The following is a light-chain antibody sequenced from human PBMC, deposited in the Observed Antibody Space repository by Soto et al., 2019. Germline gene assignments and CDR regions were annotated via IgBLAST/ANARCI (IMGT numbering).Light chain of an antibody. Sequence: QSALTQPPSVSAAPGQKVTISCSGSNSNIGNNYVSWYQQLPGTAPKLLIYDNNKRPSGIPDRFSGSKSGTSATLGITGLQTGDEADYYCGTWDSSLSAVVFGGGTKRPS. CDR1: NSNIGNNY. V-gene: IGLV1-51*01. CDR3: GTWDSSLSAVV. CDR2: DNN. J-gene: IGLJ2*01.